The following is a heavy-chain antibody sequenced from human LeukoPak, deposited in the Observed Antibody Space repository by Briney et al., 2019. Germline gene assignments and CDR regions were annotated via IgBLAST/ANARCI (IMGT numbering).Heavy chain of an antibody. V-gene: IGHV3-21*01. D-gene: IGHD6-13*01. Sequence: GGSLRLSCAASGFAFSSYSMNWVRQAPGKGLEWVSSISSSSSYIYYADSVKGRFTISRDNAKNSLYLQMNSLRAEDTAVYYCAREGIAAALDYWGQGTLVTVSS. CDR3: AREGIAAALDY. CDR1: GFAFSSYS. J-gene: IGHJ4*02. CDR2: ISSSSSYI.